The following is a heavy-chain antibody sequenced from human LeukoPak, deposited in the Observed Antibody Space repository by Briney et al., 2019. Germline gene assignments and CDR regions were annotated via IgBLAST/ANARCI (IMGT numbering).Heavy chain of an antibody. D-gene: IGHD6-19*01. CDR1: GFTFSSYW. CDR3: AREYSVVAGTVPYFDY. Sequence: GGSLRLSCAASGFTFSSYWMSWVRQAPGKGLEWVANIKQDGSEKYYVDSVKGRFTISRDNAKNSLYLQMNSLRAEDTALYYCAREYSVVAGTVPYFDYWGQGTLVTVSS. J-gene: IGHJ4*02. V-gene: IGHV3-7*03. CDR2: IKQDGSEK.